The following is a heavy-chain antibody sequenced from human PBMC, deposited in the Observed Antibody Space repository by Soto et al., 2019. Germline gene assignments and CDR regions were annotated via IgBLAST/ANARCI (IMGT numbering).Heavy chain of an antibody. CDR1: GGAIISGTYY. CDR3: ARLFDY. CDR2: ISYSGST. V-gene: IGHV4-39*01. J-gene: IGHJ4*02. Sequence: SETLSLTCTVSGGAIISGTYYWGWIRQPPGKGLEWIGGISYSGSTYYNPSLKGRVTISVDTSKNQFSLELNSVTAADTAVYYCARLFDYWGQGTLVTVSS.